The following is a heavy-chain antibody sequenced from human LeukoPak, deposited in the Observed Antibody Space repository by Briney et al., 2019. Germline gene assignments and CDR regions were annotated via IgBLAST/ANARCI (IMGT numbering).Heavy chain of an antibody. D-gene: IGHD3-10*01. CDR3: AKLRITMVRRVGQYYFDY. J-gene: IGHJ4*02. CDR2: ISGSGGST. V-gene: IGHV3-23*01. Sequence: GGSLRLSCAASGFTFSSYSMNWVRQAPGKGLEWVSAISGSGGSTYYADSVKGRFTISRDNSKNTLYLQMNSLRAEDTAVYYCAKLRITMVRRVGQYYFDYWGQGTLVTVSS. CDR1: GFTFSSYS.